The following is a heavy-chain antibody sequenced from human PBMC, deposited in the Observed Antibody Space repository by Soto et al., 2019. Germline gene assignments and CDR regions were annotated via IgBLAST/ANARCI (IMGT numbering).Heavy chain of an antibody. CDR1: GFTFSSYA. J-gene: IGHJ4*02. CDR2: ISGSGGST. CDR3: AKVWGPGVDIVATIPPLAFDY. Sequence: GGSLRLSCAASGFTFSSYAMSWVRQAPGKGLEWVSAISGSGGSTYYADSVKGRFTISRDNSKNTLYLQMNSLRAEDTAVYYCAKVWGPGVDIVATIPPLAFDYWGQGTLVTVSS. D-gene: IGHD5-12*01. V-gene: IGHV3-23*01.